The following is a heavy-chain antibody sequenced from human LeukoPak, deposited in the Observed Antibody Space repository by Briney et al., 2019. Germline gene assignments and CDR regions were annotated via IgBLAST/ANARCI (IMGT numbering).Heavy chain of an antibody. CDR2: ISSNGNYI. CDR3: ANLVWGSQAET. D-gene: IGHD3-16*01. Sequence: GGSLRLSCAASGFILSSNHMSWVRQVPGKGLEWVSSISSNGNYIYYADSVKGRFTISRDNAKNSLYLQMNSLRAEDTAVYYCANLVWGSQAETWGQGTLVTVSS. V-gene: IGHV3-21*01. J-gene: IGHJ5*02. CDR1: GFILSSNH.